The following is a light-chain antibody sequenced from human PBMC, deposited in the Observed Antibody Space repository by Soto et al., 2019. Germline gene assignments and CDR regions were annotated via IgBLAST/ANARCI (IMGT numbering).Light chain of an antibody. V-gene: IGLV1-40*01. Sequence: QSVLTQPPSVSGAPGQRVTISCTRSSSNIGAGYDVHWYQQLPGTAPKLLIYGNSNRPSGVPDRFSGYKSGTSASLAITGLQAEDEADYYCQSYDSSLSGVVFGGGTKVTVL. CDR1: SSNIGAGYD. CDR3: QSYDSSLSGVV. CDR2: GNS. J-gene: IGLJ2*01.